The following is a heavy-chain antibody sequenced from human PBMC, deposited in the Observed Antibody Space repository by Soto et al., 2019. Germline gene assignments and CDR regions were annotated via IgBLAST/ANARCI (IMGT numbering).Heavy chain of an antibody. CDR2: ISTYNGNT. CDR1: GYSFITYG. Sequence: QVQLVQSGAEVKKPGASVKVSCKVSGYSFITYGVSWVRQAPGQGLDWLGWISTYNGNTKYAERLQGRVNMTTDTTTCTAYMRLRSLRADDTAVYYCGRGRADDHHSSGDYFWDYWGQGTLVTVSS. J-gene: IGHJ4*02. V-gene: IGHV1-18*01. D-gene: IGHD3-22*01. CDR3: GRGRADDHHSSGDYFWDY.